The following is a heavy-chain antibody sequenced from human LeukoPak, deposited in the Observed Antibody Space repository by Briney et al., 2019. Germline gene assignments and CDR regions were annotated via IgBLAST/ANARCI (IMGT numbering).Heavy chain of an antibody. Sequence: GGSLRLSCAASGFTFSSYSMNWVRQAPGKGLEWVSSISSSSSDIYYADSVKGRLTISRDNADNSLYLQLNSLSAEDTAMYYCARWDCSGGACSTPLDYWGQGTLVTVSS. CDR3: ARWDCSGGACSTPLDY. V-gene: IGHV3-21*01. CDR2: ISSSSSDI. J-gene: IGHJ4*02. CDR1: GFTFSSYS. D-gene: IGHD2-15*01.